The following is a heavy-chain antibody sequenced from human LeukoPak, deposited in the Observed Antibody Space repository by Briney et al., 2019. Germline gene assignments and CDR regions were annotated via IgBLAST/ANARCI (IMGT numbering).Heavy chain of an antibody. J-gene: IGHJ6*03. Sequence: GGSLRLSCAASGFTFSSYGMSWVRQAPGKGLEWVSAISGTGGTTFYADSVKGRFTISRDNSKNTLYLQMNSLRAEDTAVYYCAKNGDRGAYCSGGSCYPYYYYYMDVWGKGTTVTISS. CDR1: GFTFSSYG. CDR2: ISGTGGTT. V-gene: IGHV3-23*01. D-gene: IGHD2-15*01. CDR3: AKNGDRGAYCSGGSCYPYYYYYMDV.